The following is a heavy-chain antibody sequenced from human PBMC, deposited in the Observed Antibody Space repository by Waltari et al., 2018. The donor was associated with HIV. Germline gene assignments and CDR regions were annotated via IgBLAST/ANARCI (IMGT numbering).Heavy chain of an antibody. Sequence: QLQLQESGPGLVKPSETLSLTCTVSGGSISSSSYYWGWIRQPPGKGLEWIGSIYYSGGTYYNPSLKSRVTISVDTSKNQFSLKLSSVTAADTAVYYCASAEGRYYAWFDPWGQGTLVTVSS. CDR1: GGSISSSSYY. CDR3: ASAEGRYYAWFDP. V-gene: IGHV4-39*01. J-gene: IGHJ5*02. CDR2: IYYSGGT. D-gene: IGHD3-22*01.